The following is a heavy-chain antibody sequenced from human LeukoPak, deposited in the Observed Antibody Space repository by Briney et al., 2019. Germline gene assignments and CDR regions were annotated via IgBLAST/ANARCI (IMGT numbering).Heavy chain of an antibody. V-gene: IGHV3-30*02. D-gene: IGHD4-17*01. CDR2: IRYDGSNK. CDR1: GFTFSSYA. J-gene: IGHJ4*02. Sequence: GGSLRLSCAASGFTFSSYAMHWVRQAPGKGLEWVAFIRYDGSNKYYADSVKGRFTISRDNSKNTLYLQMNSLRAEDTAVYYCARTDDYGDYVADYWGQGTLVTVSS. CDR3: ARTDDYGDYVADY.